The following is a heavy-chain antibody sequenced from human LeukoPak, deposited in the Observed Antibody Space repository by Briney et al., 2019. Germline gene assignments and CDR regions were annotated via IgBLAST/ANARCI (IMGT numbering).Heavy chain of an antibody. CDR3: ASLKTDGYFDY. CDR2: TSAYNGNT. Sequence: ASVKVSCKASGYTFSSYGISWLRQAPGQGLEWMGWTSAYNGNTNYAQKFRGRVTMTTDTSTSTAYMELRSLRSDDTAVYYCASLKTDGYFDYWGQGTLVTVSS. D-gene: IGHD5-24*01. J-gene: IGHJ4*02. V-gene: IGHV1-18*01. CDR1: GYTFSSYG.